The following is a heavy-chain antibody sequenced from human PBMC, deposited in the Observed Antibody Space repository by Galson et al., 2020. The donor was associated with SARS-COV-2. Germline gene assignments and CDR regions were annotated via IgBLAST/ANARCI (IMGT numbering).Heavy chain of an antibody. V-gene: IGHV1-69*10. D-gene: IGHD6-6*01. J-gene: IGHJ4*02. CDR3: ARGRGIAARWG. CDR2: IIPILGIA. Sequence: SVKVSCKASGGTFSSYAISWVRQAPGQGLEWMGGIIPILGIANYAQKFQGRVTITADKSTSTAYMELSSLRSEDTAVYYCARGRGIAARWGWGQGTLVTVSS. CDR1: GGTFSSYA.